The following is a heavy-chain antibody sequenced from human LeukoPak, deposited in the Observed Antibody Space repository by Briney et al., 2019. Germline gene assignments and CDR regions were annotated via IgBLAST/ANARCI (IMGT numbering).Heavy chain of an antibody. CDR2: ISGSGGST. J-gene: IGHJ4*02. Sequence: PGGSLRLSCAVSGFTFSSYVMSWVRQAPGKGLEWVSAISGSGGSTYYADSVKGRFTISRDNSKNTLYLQMNSLRDEDTAVYYCAKDSGSYFFGGFDYWGQGTLVTVSS. D-gene: IGHD1-26*01. CDR3: AKDSGSYFFGGFDY. V-gene: IGHV3-23*01. CDR1: GFTFSSYV.